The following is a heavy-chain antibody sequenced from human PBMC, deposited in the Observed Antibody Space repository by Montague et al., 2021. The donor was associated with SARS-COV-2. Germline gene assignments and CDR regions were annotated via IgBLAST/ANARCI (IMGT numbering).Heavy chain of an antibody. J-gene: IGHJ6*02. V-gene: IGHV4-59*01. CDR3: ARNLVVHYWYGMDV. D-gene: IGHD2-15*01. Sequence: SETLSLTCSVSGGSLSTYYWSWIRQPPGKGLEWIGYINYSGSTNYNPSLKSRVTISVDTSKNQFSLNLSSVTAADTAVYYCARNLVVHYWYGMDVWGQGTTVTVSS. CDR1: GGSLSTYY. CDR2: INYSGST.